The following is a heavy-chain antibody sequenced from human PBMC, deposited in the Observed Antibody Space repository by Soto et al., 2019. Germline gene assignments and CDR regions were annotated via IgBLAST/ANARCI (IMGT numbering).Heavy chain of an antibody. Sequence: QVQLQESGPGLVKASETLSLTCTVSGGSMFSYYWSWIRQPAGKGLEWIARIYGSGGTNYNPSLNSRVTISLDPSMIKFSLRLTSVTAADTAVYYCAREGASSYASRHFDNWGPGTLVNVSS. V-gene: IGHV4-4*07. CDR1: GGSMFSYY. D-gene: IGHD3-16*01. CDR3: AREGASSYASRHFDN. CDR2: IYGSGGT. J-gene: IGHJ4*02.